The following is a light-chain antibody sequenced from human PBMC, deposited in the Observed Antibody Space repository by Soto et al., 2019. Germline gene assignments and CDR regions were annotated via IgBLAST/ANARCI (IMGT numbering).Light chain of an antibody. V-gene: IGKV3-11*01. CDR2: DAS. J-gene: IGKJ5*01. Sequence: EIVLTQSPATLSLSPGERATLSCRASQSVSSYLAWYQQKPGQAPRLLIYDASNRATSIPARFSGSGSGTDFTLTISSLEHEDFAVYYCQQRSNFTFGQGTRLEIK. CDR3: QQRSNFT. CDR1: QSVSSY.